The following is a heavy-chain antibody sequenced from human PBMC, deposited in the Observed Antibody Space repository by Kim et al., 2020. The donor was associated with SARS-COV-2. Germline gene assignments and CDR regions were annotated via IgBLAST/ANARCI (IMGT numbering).Heavy chain of an antibody. V-gene: IGHV4-39*01. Sequence: KSRVTISVDTSKNQFSLKLSSVTAADTAVYYCASLTMVRGVINYYYGMDVWGQGTTVTVSS. J-gene: IGHJ6*02. CDR3: ASLTMVRGVINYYYGMDV. D-gene: IGHD3-10*01.